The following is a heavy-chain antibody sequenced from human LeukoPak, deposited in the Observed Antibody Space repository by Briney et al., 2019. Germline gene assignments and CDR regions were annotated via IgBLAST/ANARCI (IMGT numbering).Heavy chain of an antibody. J-gene: IGHJ3*02. V-gene: IGHV3-23*01. D-gene: IGHD3-10*01. CDR2: ISDNGGST. Sequence: GGSLRLSCAASGFTFSSYAMSWVRQAPGKGLEWVSAISDNGGSTDYADSVKGRFTIARDNSKNTLYLQMNSLRADDTAVYYCAKGHQYYYGSGSYLSAFDIWGQGTMVTVSS. CDR1: GFTFSSYA. CDR3: AKGHQYYYGSGSYLSAFDI.